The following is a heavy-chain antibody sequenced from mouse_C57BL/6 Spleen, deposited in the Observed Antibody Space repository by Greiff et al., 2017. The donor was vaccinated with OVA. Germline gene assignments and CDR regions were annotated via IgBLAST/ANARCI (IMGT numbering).Heavy chain of an antibody. CDR3: GRRYGYYAMDY. V-gene: IGHV1-69*01. D-gene: IGHD2-10*02. J-gene: IGHJ4*01. Sequence: QVQLKESGAELVMPGASVKLSCKASGYTFTSYWMHWVKQRPGQGLEWIGEIDPSDSYTNYNQKFKGKSTLTVDKSSSTAYMQLSSLTSEDSAVYYCGRRYGYYAMDYWGQGTSVTVSS. CDR1: GYTFTSYW. CDR2: IDPSDSYT.